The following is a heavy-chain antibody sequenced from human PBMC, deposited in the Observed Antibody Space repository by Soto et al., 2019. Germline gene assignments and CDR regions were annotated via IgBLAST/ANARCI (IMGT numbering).Heavy chain of an antibody. Sequence: QVQLQQWGAGLLKPSETLSLTCAVYGGSFSGYYWSWIRQPPGKELEWIGEINHSGSTNYNPSLKSGVTLSLDTSKNYCALKRSSETAADTAVYYCATKGEAKSGYSSSLVDYWGQGTLVTVSS. CDR2: INHSGST. D-gene: IGHD6-13*01. J-gene: IGHJ4*02. CDR3: ATKGEAKSGYSSSLVDY. V-gene: IGHV4-34*01. CDR1: GGSFSGYY.